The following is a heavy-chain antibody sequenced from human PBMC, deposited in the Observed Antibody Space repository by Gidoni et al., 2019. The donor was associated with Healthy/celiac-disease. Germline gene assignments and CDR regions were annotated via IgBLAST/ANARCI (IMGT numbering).Heavy chain of an antibody. CDR2: IKQDGSKK. CDR1: GFIFSCYW. J-gene: IGHJ6*02. D-gene: IGHD2-2*01. Sequence: EVQLVESGGGLVQPGGSLRLSCEASGFIFSCYWTSWVRQAPGKGLECVANIKQDGSKKYYVDSVESRFTNSRDNAKNSLYLQMNNLRAEDTAVYYYAREGYCSSTSCHPYYYYYGMDVWGQGTTVTVSS. CDR3: AREGYCSSTSCHPYYYYYGMDV. V-gene: IGHV3-7*01.